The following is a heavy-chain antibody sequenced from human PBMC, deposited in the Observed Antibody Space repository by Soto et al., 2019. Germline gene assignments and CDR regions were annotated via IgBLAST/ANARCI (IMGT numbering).Heavy chain of an antibody. V-gene: IGHV4-31*03. CDR2: IYYSGST. CDR3: ARGSIVVVVAATVYAFDI. Sequence: SETLSLTCTVSGGSISSGGYYWSWIRQHPGKGLEWIGYIYYSGSTYYNPSLKSRVTISVDTSKNQFSLKLSSVTAADTAVYYCARGSIVVVVAATVYAFDIWGQGTMVTVSS. J-gene: IGHJ3*02. D-gene: IGHD2-15*01. CDR1: GGSISSGGYY.